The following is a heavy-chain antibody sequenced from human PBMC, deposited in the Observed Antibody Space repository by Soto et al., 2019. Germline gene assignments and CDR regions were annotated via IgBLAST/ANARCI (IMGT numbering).Heavy chain of an antibody. Sequence: SETLSLTCTVSGGSISNSYWSWIRQSPEKGLEWIGYIYSTGSTNYNPSLNSRVTISVDTSKNQFSLRLSSLSAADTAVYYCARPTNRGKYYNGMDVWGQGTTVTVSS. D-gene: IGHD2-8*01. CDR1: GGSISNSY. CDR2: IYSTGST. V-gene: IGHV4-59*08. J-gene: IGHJ6*02. CDR3: ARPTNRGKYYNGMDV.